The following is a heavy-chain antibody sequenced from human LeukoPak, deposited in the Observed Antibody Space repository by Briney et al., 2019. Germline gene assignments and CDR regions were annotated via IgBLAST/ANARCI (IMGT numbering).Heavy chain of an antibody. CDR1: GYTFTGYY. Sequence: ASVKVSCKASGYTFTGYYMHWVRQAPGQGLEWMGWINPNSGGTKYAQKFQGRVTMTSDASISTAYMELSSLRSDDTAVYYCARDHSGYGWFDPWGQGTLVTVSS. J-gene: IGHJ5*02. V-gene: IGHV1-2*02. D-gene: IGHD5-12*01. CDR2: INPNSGGT. CDR3: ARDHSGYGWFDP.